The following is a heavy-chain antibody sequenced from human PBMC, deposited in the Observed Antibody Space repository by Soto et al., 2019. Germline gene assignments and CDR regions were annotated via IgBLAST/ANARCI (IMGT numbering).Heavy chain of an antibody. J-gene: IGHJ3*02. D-gene: IGHD3-22*01. CDR3: ARPGYDTYAFDI. Sequence: GGSLRLSCAASGFTFSPFWMHWVRQAPGKGLVWLSHINSDGSTIVYADSVKGRFTISRDNAKNSLYLQMNSLRAEDTAVYYCARPGYDTYAFDIWGQGTMVTVSS. CDR1: GFTFSPFW. CDR2: INSDGSTI. V-gene: IGHV3-74*01.